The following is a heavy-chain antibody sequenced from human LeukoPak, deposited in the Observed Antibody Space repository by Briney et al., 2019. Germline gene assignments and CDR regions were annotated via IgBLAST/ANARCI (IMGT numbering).Heavy chain of an antibody. J-gene: IGHJ4*02. D-gene: IGHD3-10*01. CDR1: GFTFSTYW. CDR2: INGDGSTT. V-gene: IGHV3-74*01. Sequence: HAGGSLRLSCAASGFTFSTYWMHWVRQAPGKGPLWVSHINGDGSTTNYADSVKGRFTISRDNAKNTLYLQMNSLRAEDTAVCYCAEAASVRGVSYWGQGTLVTVSS. CDR3: AEAASVRGVSY.